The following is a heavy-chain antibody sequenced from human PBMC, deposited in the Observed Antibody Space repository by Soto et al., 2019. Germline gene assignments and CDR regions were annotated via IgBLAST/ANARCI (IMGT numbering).Heavy chain of an antibody. CDR2: ITSNGGNT. CDR1: GFTFSSYA. V-gene: IGHV3-64*01. J-gene: IGHJ6*02. D-gene: IGHD2-21*01. Sequence: EVQLVESGGGLVQPGGSLRLSCAASGFTFSSYAMHWVRQAPGKGLEYVSDITSNGGNTDYASSVNGRFTISRDNSKNTLYLQMGSLRAEDMAVYYCARRIPFGYGMDVWGQGTTVTVSS. CDR3: ARRIPFGYGMDV.